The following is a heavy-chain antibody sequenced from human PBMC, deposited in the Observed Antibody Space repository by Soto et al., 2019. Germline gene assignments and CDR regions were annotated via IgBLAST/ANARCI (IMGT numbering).Heavy chain of an antibody. D-gene: IGHD4-17*01. CDR2: ISYDGSNK. CDR3: ARDGYGDYMDV. Sequence: QVQLVESGGGVVQPGRSLRLSCAASGFTFSSYAMHGVRQAPGKGLEWVAVISYDGSNKYYAESVKGRFTISRDNSKNTLYLQMNSLRAEDTAVYYCARDGYGDYMDVWGQGPTVTVSS. V-gene: IGHV3-30-3*01. J-gene: IGHJ6*03. CDR1: GFTFSSYA.